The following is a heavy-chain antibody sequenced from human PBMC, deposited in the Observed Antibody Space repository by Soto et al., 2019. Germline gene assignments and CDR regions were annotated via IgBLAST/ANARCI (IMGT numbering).Heavy chain of an antibody. V-gene: IGHV4-34*01. D-gene: IGHD2-2*01. J-gene: IGHJ4*02. CDR3: ARGISRYQIDY. Sequence: PSETLSLTCAVYGGSFSGYYWSWIRQPPGKGLEWIGEINHSGSTNYNPSLKSRVTISVDTSKNQFSLKLSSVTAADTAVYYCARGISRYQIDYWGQGTLVTVSS. CDR1: GGSFSGYY. CDR2: INHSGST.